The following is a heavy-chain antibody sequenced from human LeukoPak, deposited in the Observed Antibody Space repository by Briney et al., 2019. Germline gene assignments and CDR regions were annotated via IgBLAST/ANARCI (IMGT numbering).Heavy chain of an antibody. CDR3: ARDLKAGY. Sequence: GASVTVSCKASGYTFTDYYLHWVRQAPGQGLEWMGRINPSSGGTNFAQKFQGRVTMTRDTSISTAYMEPSRLRSDDTAVYYCARDLKAGYWGQGTLVTVSS. CDR2: INPSSGGT. D-gene: IGHD6-25*01. V-gene: IGHV1-2*06. J-gene: IGHJ4*02. CDR1: GYTFTDYY.